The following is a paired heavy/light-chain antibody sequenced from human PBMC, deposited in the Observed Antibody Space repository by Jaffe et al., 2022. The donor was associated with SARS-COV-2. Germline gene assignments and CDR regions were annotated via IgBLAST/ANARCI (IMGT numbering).Heavy chain of an antibody. CDR3: ARVGLAARPRKGPWFDP. D-gene: IGHD1-1*01. Sequence: QVQLVQSGAEVKKPGASVKVSCKASGYKFTNYGITWVRQAPGQGLEWMGWISPYNGDTNYAHKFQGRVTMSTDTSTSTVYMELRSLRSDDTAIYYCARVGLAARPRKGPWFDPWGQGTLVTASS. J-gene: IGHJ5*02. V-gene: IGHV1-18*01. CDR2: ISPYNGDT. CDR1: GYKFTNYG.
Light chain of an antibody. CDR1: ISNIGNNT. J-gene: IGLJ1*01. Sequence: QSVLTQSPSASGTPGQRVTISCSGSISNIGNNTVNWYLQLPGTAPKLLIYIDNQRPSGVPDRFSGSKSGTSASLAISGLQSEDEADYYCAAWDDRLNAYVFGAGTKVTVL. CDR2: IDN. V-gene: IGLV1-44*01. CDR3: AAWDDRLNAYV.